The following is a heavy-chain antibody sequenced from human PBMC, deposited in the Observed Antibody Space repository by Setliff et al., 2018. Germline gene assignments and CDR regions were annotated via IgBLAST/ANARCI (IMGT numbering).Heavy chain of an antibody. CDR2: ISSSGSTI. D-gene: IGHD4-17*01. CDR1: GFTFSNAW. CDR3: AYTTVTIDY. Sequence: GGSLRLSCTASGFTFSNAWMSWVRQAPGKGLEWISYISSSGSTIYYADSGKGRFTISRDNAKNSLYLQMNSLRAEDTAVYYCAYTTVTIDYWGQGTLVTVSS. V-gene: IGHV3-11*01. J-gene: IGHJ4*02.